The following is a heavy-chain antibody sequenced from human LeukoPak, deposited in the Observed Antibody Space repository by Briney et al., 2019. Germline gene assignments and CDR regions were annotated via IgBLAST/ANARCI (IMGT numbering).Heavy chain of an antibody. J-gene: IGHJ4*02. CDR2: INSEGSST. CDR1: GFTFSSYW. Sequence: GGSLRLSCAASGFTFSSYWMHWVRQAPGKGLVWVSRINSEGSSTSYADSVKGRFTISRDNPKNTRYLQMNSLRAEDTAVYYCARETVAGPHFDYWGQGTLVTVSS. V-gene: IGHV3-74*01. D-gene: IGHD6-19*01. CDR3: ARETVAGPHFDY.